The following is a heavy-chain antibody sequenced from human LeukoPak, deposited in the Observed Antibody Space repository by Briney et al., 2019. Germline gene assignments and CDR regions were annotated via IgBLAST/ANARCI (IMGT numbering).Heavy chain of an antibody. CDR3: ARGRTFGSSGWYLLGYYYYMDV. CDR1: GFTFSSYG. Sequence: GGSLRLSCAASGFTFSSYGMHWVRQAPGKGLEWVAFIRYDGSNKYYADSVKGRFTISRDNSKNTLYLQMNSLRSDDTAVYYCARGRTFGSSGWYLLGYYYYMDVWGKGTTVTVSS. V-gene: IGHV3-30*02. CDR2: IRYDGSNK. D-gene: IGHD6-19*01. J-gene: IGHJ6*03.